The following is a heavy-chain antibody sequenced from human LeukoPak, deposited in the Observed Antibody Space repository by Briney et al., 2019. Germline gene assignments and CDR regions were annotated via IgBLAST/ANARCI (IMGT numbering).Heavy chain of an antibody. CDR1: GGSISSYY. V-gene: IGHV4-59*01. J-gene: IGHJ4*02. D-gene: IGHD6-13*01. CDR3: ASSVAAAGTALFDY. CDR2: IYYSGST. Sequence: SETLSLTCTVSGGSISSYYWSWIRQPPGKGLEWIGYIYYSGSTNYNPSLKSRVTISVDTSKNQFSLKLSSVTAADTAVYYCASSVAAAGTALFDYWGQGTLVTVSS.